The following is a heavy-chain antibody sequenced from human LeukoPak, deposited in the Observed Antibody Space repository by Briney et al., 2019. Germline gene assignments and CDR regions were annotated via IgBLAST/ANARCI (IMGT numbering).Heavy chain of an antibody. CDR2: ISTYNGDT. CDR3: ARDLWNFYDDSGYNRDFDS. CDR1: GYTFTSHG. Sequence: ASVKVSCKASGYTFTSHGISWVRQAPGQGLEWMGWISTYNGDTKYTQRLQGRVTLTSDTSTDTVYMEVRSLKSDDTAVYYCARDLWNFYDDSGYNRDFDSWGQGTLVTVSS. D-gene: IGHD3-22*01. J-gene: IGHJ5*01. V-gene: IGHV1-18*01.